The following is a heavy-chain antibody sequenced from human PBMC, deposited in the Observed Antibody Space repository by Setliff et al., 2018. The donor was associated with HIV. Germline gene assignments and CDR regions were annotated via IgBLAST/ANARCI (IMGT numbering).Heavy chain of an antibody. CDR1: GYTFTSYG. Sequence: ASVKVSCKASGYTFTSYGITWVRQAPGQGLEWMGWISTYNGNTHYAQNFQGRATMTRDTSVNTAFMELSNLRSDDTAVYHCARDYRTTDILSSGYMDVWGKGTTVTVSS. J-gene: IGHJ6*03. CDR3: ARDYRTTDILSSGYMDV. CDR2: ISTYNGNT. D-gene: IGHD3-9*01. V-gene: IGHV1-18*01.